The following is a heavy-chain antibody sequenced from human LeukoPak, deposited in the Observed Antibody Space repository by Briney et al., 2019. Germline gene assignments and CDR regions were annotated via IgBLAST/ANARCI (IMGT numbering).Heavy chain of an antibody. CDR2: ISGSGGST. V-gene: IGHV3-23*01. CDR1: GFTFSSYA. J-gene: IGHJ4*02. Sequence: GGSLRLSCAASGFTFSSYAMSWVRQAPGKGLEWVSAISGSGGSTYYADSVKGRFTISRDNSKNTLYLQMNSLRAEDTAVYYCAKDYYGSGSYYMPPAHYFDYWGQETLVTVSS. D-gene: IGHD3-10*01. CDR3: AKDYYGSGSYYMPPAHYFDY.